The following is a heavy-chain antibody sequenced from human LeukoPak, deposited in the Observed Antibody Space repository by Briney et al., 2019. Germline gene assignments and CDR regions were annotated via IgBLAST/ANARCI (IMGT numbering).Heavy chain of an antibody. V-gene: IGHV4-34*01. Sequence: SETLSLTCAVYGGSFSGYYWSWIRQPPGKGLEWIGEINHSGSTNYNPSLKSRVTISVDTSKNQFSLKLSSVTAADTAVYYCASCRDGYNFFDYWGQGTLVTVSS. CDR2: INHSGST. CDR3: ASCRDGYNFFDY. D-gene: IGHD5-24*01. CDR1: GGSFSGYY. J-gene: IGHJ4*02.